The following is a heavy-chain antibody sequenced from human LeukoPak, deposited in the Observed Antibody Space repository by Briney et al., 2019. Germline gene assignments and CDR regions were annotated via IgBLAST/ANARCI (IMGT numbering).Heavy chain of an antibody. D-gene: IGHD2-2*01. Sequence: GGSLRLSCAASGFTFSSYAMSWVRQAPGKGLGWVSAISGSGGSTYYADSVKGRFTISRDNAKNSLYLQMNSLRAEDTAVYYCARERDIVVVPAASPYWGQGTLVTVSS. V-gene: IGHV3-23*01. CDR3: ARERDIVVVPAASPY. CDR1: GFTFSSYA. J-gene: IGHJ4*02. CDR2: ISGSGGST.